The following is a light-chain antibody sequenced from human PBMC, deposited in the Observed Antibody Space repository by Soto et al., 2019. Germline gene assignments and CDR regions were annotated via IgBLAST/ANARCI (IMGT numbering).Light chain of an antibody. CDR2: DVN. CDR3: GSFTNRVTFLA. Sequence: QSVLTQPASVSGSPGQSITISCTGSSSDVGGYNYVSWYQQHPGKAPKLVIYDVNNRPSGISNRFSGSKSGNTASLTISGLQAEDEADYYCGSFTNRVTFLAFGGGTKVTVL. V-gene: IGLV2-14*03. CDR1: SSDVGGYNY. J-gene: IGLJ2*01.